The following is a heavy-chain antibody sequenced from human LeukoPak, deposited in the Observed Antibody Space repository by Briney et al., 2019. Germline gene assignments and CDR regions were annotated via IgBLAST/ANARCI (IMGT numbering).Heavy chain of an antibody. V-gene: IGHV4-34*01. CDR2: INHSRVT. J-gene: IGHJ6*03. CDR1: GGSFSGYY. CDR3: ARQGTDGYDYYYYYYYMDV. D-gene: IGHD5-12*01. Sequence: SETLSLTCDVYGGSFSGYYWSWLRQPPGKGLEWIGEINHSRVTKYNPSLKSRVTISGATSKNQFSLKLSSVTAADTAVYYCARQGTDGYDYYYYYYYMDVWGKGTTVTISS.